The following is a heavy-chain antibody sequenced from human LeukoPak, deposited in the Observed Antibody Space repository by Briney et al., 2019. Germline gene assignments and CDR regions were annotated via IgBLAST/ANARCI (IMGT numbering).Heavy chain of an antibody. V-gene: IGHV3-21*01. CDR3: ARPLIAAAGGWFDH. D-gene: IGHD6-13*01. Sequence: GGSLRLSCAASGFTFSSYRMNWVRQAPGKGLEWVSSISSSSSYIYYADSVKGRFTISRDNAKNSLYLQMNSLRAEDTAVYYCARPLIAAAGGWFDHWGQGTLVTVSS. J-gene: IGHJ5*02. CDR1: GFTFSSYR. CDR2: ISSSSSYI.